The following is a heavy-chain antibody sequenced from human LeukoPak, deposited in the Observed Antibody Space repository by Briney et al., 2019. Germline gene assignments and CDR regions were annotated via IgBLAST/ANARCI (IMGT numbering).Heavy chain of an antibody. V-gene: IGHV3-30*04. CDR2: ISYDGSNK. D-gene: IGHD4-23*01. CDR3: ASLASAEVVTPPDY. J-gene: IGHJ4*02. CDR1: GFTFSSYA. Sequence: GGSLRLSCAASGFTFSSYAMHWVRQAPGKGLEWVAVISYDGSNKYYADSVKGRFTISRDNSKNTLYLQMNSLRAEDTAVYYCASLASAEVVTPPDYWGQGTLVTVSS.